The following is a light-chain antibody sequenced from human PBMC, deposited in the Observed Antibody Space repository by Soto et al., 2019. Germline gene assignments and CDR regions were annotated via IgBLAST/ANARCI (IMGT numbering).Light chain of an antibody. CDR2: CAS. CDR3: QQYGSSPMT. J-gene: IGKJ5*01. CDR1: QIVSSNY. Sequence: EIVLTQSPGTLSLTPGERATLSCSATQIVSSNYLAGYHQKPGQAPRLLIYCASTRATGIPDRFSGSGSGTDFTLTISRLEPEDFAVYYCQQYGSSPMTFGQGTRPEIK. V-gene: IGKV3-20*01.